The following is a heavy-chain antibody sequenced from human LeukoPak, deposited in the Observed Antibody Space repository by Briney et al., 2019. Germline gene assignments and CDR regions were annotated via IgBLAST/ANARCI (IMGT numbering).Heavy chain of an antibody. CDR3: AKGSKAVLFTRDHYTDV. V-gene: IGHV3-23*01. D-gene: IGHD6-19*01. CDR1: GFTFSSYA. J-gene: IGHJ6*03. Sequence: GGSLRLSSAASGFTFSSYAMSWVRQAPGKGLEWVSAISGSGGTTYYADSVKGRFTISRDNSKNTLYLQMNSLRAEDTAVYFCAKGSKAVLFTRDHYTDVWGKGTTVTISS. CDR2: ISGSGGTT.